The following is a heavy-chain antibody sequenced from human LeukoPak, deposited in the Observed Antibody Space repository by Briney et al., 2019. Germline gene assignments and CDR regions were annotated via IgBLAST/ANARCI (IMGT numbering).Heavy chain of an antibody. CDR1: GYTFTGYY. D-gene: IGHD5-12*01. CDR3: ARGRHLYSGYPDY. V-gene: IGHV1-2*02. CDR2: INPNSGGT. J-gene: IGHJ4*02. Sequence: ASVKVSCKASGYTFTGYYMHWVRQAPGQGLEWMGWINPNSGGTNYAQKFQGRVTMTRDTSISTAYTELSRLRSDDTAVYYCARGRHLYSGYPDYWGQGTLVTVSS.